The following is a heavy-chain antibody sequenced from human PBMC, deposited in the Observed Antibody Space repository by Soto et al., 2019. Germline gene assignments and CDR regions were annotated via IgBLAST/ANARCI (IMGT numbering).Heavy chain of an antibody. CDR3: ARWSFLDY. D-gene: IGHD1-26*01. Sequence: EVQLLESGGGLVRPGGSLRLSCTASGFSFSSYALSWVRQAPGKGLEWVSTISGSDGKTYYADSVKVRFSISRDTSKTTLYLEMTSLRVEDTAVYYCARWSFLDYWGQGTRVTVS. J-gene: IGHJ4*02. CDR2: ISGSDGKT. V-gene: IGHV3-23*01. CDR1: GFSFSSYA.